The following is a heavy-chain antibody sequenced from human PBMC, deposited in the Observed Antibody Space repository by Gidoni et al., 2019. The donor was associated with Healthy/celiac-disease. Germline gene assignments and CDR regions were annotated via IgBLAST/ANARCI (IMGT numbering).Heavy chain of an antibody. Sequence: QVQLQESGPGLVKPSQPLSLTCTVSGGSISSGSSDWSWIRQPAGKGLEWIGRIYTSGSTNYNPSLKSRVTISVDTSKNQFSLKLSSVTAADTAVYYCARGDGYNWRGFDYWGQGTLVTVSS. D-gene: IGHD5-12*01. J-gene: IGHJ4*02. CDR2: IYTSGST. CDR3: ARGDGYNWRGFDY. V-gene: IGHV4-61*02. CDR1: GGSISSGSSD.